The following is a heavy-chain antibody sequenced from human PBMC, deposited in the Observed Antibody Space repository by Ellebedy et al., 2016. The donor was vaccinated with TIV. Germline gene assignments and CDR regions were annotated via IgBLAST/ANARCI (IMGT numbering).Heavy chain of an antibody. V-gene: IGHV4-59*12. D-gene: IGHD2-2*02. CDR2: IYFSGIT. CDR3: AKWTVGYCSSASCYTGDY. Sequence: MPSETLSLTCTVSDGSISNFHWSWIRQPPGKGLKWLGYIYFSGITNYNPSLKSRVTMSVDTSKNQFSLKLNSVTAADTAVYYCAKWTVGYCSSASCYTGDYWGQGTRVTVSS. CDR1: DGSISNFH. J-gene: IGHJ4*02.